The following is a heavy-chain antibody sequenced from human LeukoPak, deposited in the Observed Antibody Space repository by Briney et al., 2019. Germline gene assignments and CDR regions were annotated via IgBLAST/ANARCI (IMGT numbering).Heavy chain of an antibody. CDR1: GFTFSSYA. Sequence: GGSLRLSCAASGFTFSSYAMHWVRQAPGKGLEWVAVISYDGSNKYYADSVKGRFTISRDNAKNSLYLQMNSLRAEDTAVYYCAADSSHWGQGTLVTVSS. J-gene: IGHJ4*02. V-gene: IGHV3-30-3*01. CDR2: ISYDGSNK. D-gene: IGHD3-22*01. CDR3: AADSSH.